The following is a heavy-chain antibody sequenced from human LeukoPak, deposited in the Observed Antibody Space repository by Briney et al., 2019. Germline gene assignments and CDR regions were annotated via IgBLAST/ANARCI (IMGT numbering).Heavy chain of an antibody. J-gene: IGHJ3*02. V-gene: IGHV4-30-4*01. CDR1: GASTRSGDYY. Sequence: SQTLSLTCTVSGASTRSGDYYWSWIRQPPGKGLEWIGYIYDSGSTYYNPSLKSRITISVDTSENRFSLKLSSVTATDTAVYYCARDCSGGSCYGAFDIWGQGTMVTVSS. CDR2: IYDSGST. CDR3: ARDCSGGSCYGAFDI. D-gene: IGHD2-15*01.